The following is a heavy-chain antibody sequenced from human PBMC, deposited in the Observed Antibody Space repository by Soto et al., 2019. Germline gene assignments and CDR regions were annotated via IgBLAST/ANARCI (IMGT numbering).Heavy chain of an antibody. D-gene: IGHD4-17*01. CDR1: GFTFSSYG. J-gene: IGHJ5*02. Sequence: QVQLVESGGGVVQPGRSLRLSCAASGFTFSSYGMHWVRQAPGKGLEWVAVIWYDGSNKYYADSVKGRFTISRDNSKNTLYLQMNSLRAEDTAVYYCAREPSTVTTLNWFDPWGQGTLVTVSS. CDR3: AREPSTVTTLNWFDP. CDR2: IWYDGSNK. V-gene: IGHV3-33*01.